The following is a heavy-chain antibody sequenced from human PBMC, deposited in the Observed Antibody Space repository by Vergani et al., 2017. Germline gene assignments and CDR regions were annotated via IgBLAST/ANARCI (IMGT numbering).Heavy chain of an antibody. J-gene: IGHJ4*02. V-gene: IGHV3-30*02. CDR3: AKHFRGWGIDY. D-gene: IGHD3-16*01. CDR2: IQFDGSNK. CDR1: GFTLSNYD. Sequence: QVQLVESGGGVVQRGGSLRLSCATSGFTLSNYDMQWIRQGQGKGLEFVAFIQFDGSNKYYADSVKGRFTLSRDFSKNTLYLQMNSLRTDDTATYYCAKHFRGWGIDYWGQGTQVIVSS.